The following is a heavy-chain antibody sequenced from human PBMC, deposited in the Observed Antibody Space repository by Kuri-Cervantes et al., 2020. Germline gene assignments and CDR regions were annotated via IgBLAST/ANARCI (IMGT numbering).Heavy chain of an antibody. CDR3: ARGSPGRWLQLEFDY. J-gene: IGHJ4*02. CDR1: GYTFTSYG. Sequence: ASVKVSCKASGYTFTSYGISWVRQAPGQGLEWMGWISAYNGNTNYAQKFQGRVTITADESTSTAHMELSSLRSEDTAVYYCARGSPGRWLQLEFDYWGQGTLVTVSS. D-gene: IGHD5-24*01. V-gene: IGHV1-18*01. CDR2: ISAYNGNT.